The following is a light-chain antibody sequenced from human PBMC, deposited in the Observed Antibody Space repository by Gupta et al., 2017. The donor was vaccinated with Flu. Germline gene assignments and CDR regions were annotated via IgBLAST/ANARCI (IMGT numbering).Light chain of an antibody. J-gene: IGKJ5*01. CDR2: DAS. CDR3: QQYGNAPPT. Sequence: GDSVTITCQASHDINNYFICYQQKPGKAPRLVFYDASRLQTGVPSRFSGSGSGTDFTFTISSLQPEDIATYFCQQYGNAPPTFGQGTRLDIK. CDR1: HDINNY. V-gene: IGKV1-33*01.